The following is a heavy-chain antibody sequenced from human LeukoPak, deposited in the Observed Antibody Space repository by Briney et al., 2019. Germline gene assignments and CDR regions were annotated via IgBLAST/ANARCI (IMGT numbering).Heavy chain of an antibody. CDR1: GFMFSNYA. CDR3: VSQSFSGSDNYYFHY. CDR2: ISGSGERA. Sequence: GGALRLSCVTSGFMFSNYAMSWVGQAPGKGLEGVSVISGSGERAYYADSVKGRFTVSRDNSKNTLYVQMKSLRAADTAIYYCVSQSFSGSDNYYFHYWGQGTLVAVSS. V-gene: IGHV3-23*01. J-gene: IGHJ4*02. D-gene: IGHD1-26*01.